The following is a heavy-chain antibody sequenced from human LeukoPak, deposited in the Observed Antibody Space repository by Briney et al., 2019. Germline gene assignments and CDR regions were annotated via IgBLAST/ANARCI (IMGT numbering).Heavy chain of an antibody. Sequence: GGSLRLSCAASGFAFSRHWMHWVRQAPGKGLVWVSRINSDGSSTLYVDSVKGRFTISRDNAKNTLYLQMNSLRAEDTAVYYCAREVGWFGERYYYGMDVWGQGTTVTVSS. D-gene: IGHD3-10*01. V-gene: IGHV3-74*01. CDR3: AREVGWFGERYYYGMDV. CDR2: INSDGSST. J-gene: IGHJ6*02. CDR1: GFAFSRHW.